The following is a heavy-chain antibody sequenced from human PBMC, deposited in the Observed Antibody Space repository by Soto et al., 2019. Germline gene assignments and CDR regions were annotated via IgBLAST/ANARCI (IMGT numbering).Heavy chain of an antibody. V-gene: IGHV4-4*02. D-gene: IGHD2-15*01. J-gene: IGHJ6*01. CDR1: GGSISRSNW. Sequence: SETLSLTCAVSGGSISRSNWWSWVRQPPGKGLEWIGEIYHTGSTNYNPSLKSRVTISVDKSKNQISLKLSSVTAADTAVYYCARGVVGANKHYGMDVWGQGTTVTVS. CDR3: ARGVVGANKHYGMDV. CDR2: IYHTGST.